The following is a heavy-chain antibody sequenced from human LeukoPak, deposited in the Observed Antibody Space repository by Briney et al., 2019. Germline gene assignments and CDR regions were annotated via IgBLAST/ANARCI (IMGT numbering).Heavy chain of an antibody. CDR2: IKSKTDGGTT. D-gene: IGHD2-15*01. Sequence: GGSLRLSCAASGFTSSNAWMSWVRQAPGKGLEWVGRIKSKTDGGTTDYAAPVKGRFTISRDDSKNTLYLQMNSLKTEDTAVYYCTTDRGYCSGGSCYYGDFDYWGQGTLVTVSS. V-gene: IGHV3-15*01. J-gene: IGHJ4*02. CDR3: TTDRGYCSGGSCYYGDFDY. CDR1: GFTSSNAW.